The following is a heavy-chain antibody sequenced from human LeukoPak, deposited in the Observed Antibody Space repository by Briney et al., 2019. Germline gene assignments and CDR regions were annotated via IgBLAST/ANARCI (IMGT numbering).Heavy chain of an antibody. CDR2: INNDGSNT. J-gene: IGHJ4*02. D-gene: IGHD7-27*01. Sequence: GGSLRLSCAASGSTFNSYWMHWVRQAPGEGLVWVSRINNDGSNTVYADSVKGRFTISRDNAKNTLYLEMNSLRAEDTAVYYCVRGLLGPDYWGQGTLVIVSS. CDR3: VRGLLGPDY. CDR1: GSTFNSYW. V-gene: IGHV3-74*03.